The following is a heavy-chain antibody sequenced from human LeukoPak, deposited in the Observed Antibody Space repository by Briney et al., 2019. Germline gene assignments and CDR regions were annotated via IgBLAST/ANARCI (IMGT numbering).Heavy chain of an antibody. CDR3: ARDRTHYYYDRSGYYHQDAFDI. CDR2: IIPILGLS. D-gene: IGHD3-22*01. V-gene: IGHV1-69*04. J-gene: IGHJ3*02. CDR1: GGSFSRYP. Sequence: SVKVSCKASGGSFSRYPINWVRQAPGQGLEWLGRIIPILGLSNYAQKFQDRVTITADKSTSTAYMELRSLRSEDTAVYYCARDRTHYYYDRSGYYHQDAFDIWGQGTMVTVSS.